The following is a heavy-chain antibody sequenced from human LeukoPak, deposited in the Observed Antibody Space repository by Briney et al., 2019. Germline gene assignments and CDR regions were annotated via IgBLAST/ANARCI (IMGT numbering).Heavy chain of an antibody. CDR2: IYSGGST. V-gene: IGHV3-53*01. D-gene: IGHD3-16*01. Sequence: GGSLRLSCAASGSTVSSNYMSWVRQAPGKGLEWVSVIYSGGSTYYADSVKGRITISRDNSKNTLYLQMNSLRAEDTAVYYCARALWGTPNFDYWGQGTLVTVSS. CDR1: GSTVSSNY. J-gene: IGHJ4*02. CDR3: ARALWGTPNFDY.